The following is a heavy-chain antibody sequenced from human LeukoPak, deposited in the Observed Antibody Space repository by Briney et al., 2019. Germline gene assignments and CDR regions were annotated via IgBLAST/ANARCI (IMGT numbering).Heavy chain of an antibody. Sequence: SQTLSLTCATSGDSVSSNSAAWNWIRQSPSRGLEWLGRTYYRSKWYNDYAVSVKSRITINPDTSKNQFSLQLNSVTPEDTAVYYCARGSSWYMASQGTFDYWGQGTLVTVSS. CDR3: ARGSSWYMASQGTFDY. J-gene: IGHJ4*02. CDR2: TYYRSKWYN. D-gene: IGHD6-13*01. V-gene: IGHV6-1*01. CDR1: GDSVSSNSAA.